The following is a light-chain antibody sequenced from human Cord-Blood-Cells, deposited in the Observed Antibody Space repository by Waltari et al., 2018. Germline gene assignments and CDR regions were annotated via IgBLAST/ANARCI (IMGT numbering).Light chain of an antibody. J-gene: IGLJ3*02. CDR3: CSYAGSRV. CDR2: EGS. V-gene: IGLV2-23*01. CDR1: RSAVGCFNL. Sequence: SALTPPAPVSGSPGQSITISRPGTRSAVGCFNLVSWYQQHPGKAPKLMIYEGSKRPSGVSNRFSGSKSGNTASLTISGLQAEDEADYYCCSYAGSRVFGGGTKLTVL.